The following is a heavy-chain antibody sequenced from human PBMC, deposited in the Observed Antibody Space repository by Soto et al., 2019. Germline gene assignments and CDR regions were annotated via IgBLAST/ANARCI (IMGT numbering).Heavy chain of an antibody. CDR1: GFTFSDSA. CDR2: FSASSGST. CDR3: AKGLNDFEY. J-gene: IGHJ4*02. Sequence: GGSLRLSCATSGFTFSDSAMHWVRQAPGKGLEWVSTFSASSGSTYYADSLKGRFTISRDNSKNTQYLQMDSLRAEDTAVYYCAKGLNDFEYWGQGTQVTVSS. V-gene: IGHV3-23*01.